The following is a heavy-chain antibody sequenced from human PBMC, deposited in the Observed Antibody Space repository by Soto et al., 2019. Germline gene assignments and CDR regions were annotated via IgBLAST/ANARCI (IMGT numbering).Heavy chain of an antibody. CDR3: ARGHGDKTSPAYYYYMDV. CDR2: ISAYNGNT. D-gene: IGHD4-17*01. J-gene: IGHJ6*03. V-gene: IGHV1-18*01. CDR1: GYTFTSYG. Sequence: ASVKVSCKASGYTFTSYGISWVRQAPGQGLEWMGWISAYNGNTNYAQKLQGRVTMTTDTSTSTAYMELRSLRSDDTAVYYCARGHGDKTSPAYYYYMDVWGKGTTVTVSS.